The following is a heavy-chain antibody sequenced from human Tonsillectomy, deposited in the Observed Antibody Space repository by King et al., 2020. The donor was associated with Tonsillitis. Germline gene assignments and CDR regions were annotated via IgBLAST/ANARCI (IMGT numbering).Heavy chain of an antibody. V-gene: IGHV4-30-4*01. CDR3: ASSRRGPGDYFDY. J-gene: IGHJ4*02. CDR1: GGSISSGDYY. Sequence: QLQESGPGLVKPSQTLSLTCTVSGGSISSGDYYWSWIRQPPRKGLEWIGYIYYIGSTYYNPSLKSRVTISVDTSKNQVSRKRSSVTAADTAVFYCASSRRGPGDYFDYWGQGTLVTVAS. D-gene: IGHD2-8*02. CDR2: IYYIGST.